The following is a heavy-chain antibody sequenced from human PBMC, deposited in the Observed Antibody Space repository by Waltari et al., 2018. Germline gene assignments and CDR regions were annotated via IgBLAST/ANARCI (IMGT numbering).Heavy chain of an antibody. V-gene: IGHV1-2*02. CDR3: ARDLGSGSYGYNWFVP. D-gene: IGHD3-10*01. CDR2: INPNSGGT. CDR1: GYTFTGYY. J-gene: IGHJ5*02. Sequence: VQLVQSGAEVKKPGASVKVSCKTSGYTFTGYYLQWGRQDLGQGLAWMGWINPNSGGTNYAQKFQGRVTMTRDTSISTAYMELSRLRSDDTAVYSCARDLGSGSYGYNWFVPWGQGTLVTVSS.